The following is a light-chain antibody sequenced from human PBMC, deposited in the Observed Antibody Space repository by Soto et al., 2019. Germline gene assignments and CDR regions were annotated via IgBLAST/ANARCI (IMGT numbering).Light chain of an antibody. Sequence: DIQMTQSPSTLSASVGDRVTITWRASQSIINWLAWYQQKPGKAPRFLIHQASILETGVPSRFSGSGSETEFALTINSLQPDDFGVYYCQQYLNFPITFGQGTRLEIK. J-gene: IGKJ5*01. V-gene: IGKV1-5*03. CDR3: QQYLNFPIT. CDR1: QSIINW. CDR2: QAS.